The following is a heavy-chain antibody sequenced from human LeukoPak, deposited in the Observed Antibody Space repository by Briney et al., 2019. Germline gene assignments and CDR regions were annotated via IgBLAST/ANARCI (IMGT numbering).Heavy chain of an antibody. CDR3: ARDRSGWYYFDH. V-gene: IGHV3-48*03. J-gene: IGHJ4*02. Sequence: GGSLRLSCAASGFSASSYGFNWVRQAPGRGLEWVSYISTSGTSMYYADSVRGRFTVSRDNAKSSLYLQMNNLRAEDTAVYYCARDRSGWYYFDHWGQGTLVTVSS. CDR1: GFSASSYG. CDR2: ISTSGTSM. D-gene: IGHD6-19*01.